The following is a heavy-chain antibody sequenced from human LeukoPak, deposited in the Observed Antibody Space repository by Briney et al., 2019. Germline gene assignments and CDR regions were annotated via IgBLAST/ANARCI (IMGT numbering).Heavy chain of an antibody. CDR2: TAPA. D-gene: IGHD2-8*01. Sequence: GGSLRLSCAASGFTFSSYSMNWVRQAPGKGLEWVSSTAPAHYADSVKGRFTVSRDDSKNTLFLQMNSLRAEDTAIYYCAKDSFSYNGVFDALDVWGHGTMVTVSS. CDR1: GFTFSSYS. V-gene: IGHV3-23*01. J-gene: IGHJ3*01. CDR3: AKDSFSYNGVFDALDV.